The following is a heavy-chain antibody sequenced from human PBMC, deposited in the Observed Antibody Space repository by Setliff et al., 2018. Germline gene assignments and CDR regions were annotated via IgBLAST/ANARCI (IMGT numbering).Heavy chain of an antibody. CDR2: ISAYNGNT. J-gene: IGHJ6*02. CDR1: GYTFTSYG. CDR3: ARDPASSGYDTYYYYYGMDV. V-gene: IGHV1-18*01. D-gene: IGHD5-12*01. Sequence: ASVKVSCKASGYTFTSYGISWVRQAPGQGLEWMGWISAYNGNTNYAQKLQGRVTMTTDTSTSTACMELRSLRSDDTAVYYCARDPASSGYDTYYYYYGMDVWGQGTTVTVSS.